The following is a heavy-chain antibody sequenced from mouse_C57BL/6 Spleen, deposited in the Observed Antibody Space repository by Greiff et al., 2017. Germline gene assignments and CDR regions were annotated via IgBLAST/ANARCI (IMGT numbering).Heavy chain of an antibody. CDR1: GFTFSDYG. D-gene: IGHD2-4*01. V-gene: IGHV5-17*01. CDR2: ISTGSSTI. CDR3: AREDYDDLGFAY. J-gene: IGHJ3*01. Sequence: EVQRVESGGGLVKPGGSLKLSCAASGFTFSDYGMHWVRQAPEKGLEWVAYISTGSSTIYYADTVKGRYTISGDNAKNTLFLQMTSLRSEDTAMYCCAREDYDDLGFAYWGQGTLVTVSA.